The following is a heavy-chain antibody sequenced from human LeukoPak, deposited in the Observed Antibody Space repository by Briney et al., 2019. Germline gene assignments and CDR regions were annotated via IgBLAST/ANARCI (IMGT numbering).Heavy chain of an antibody. CDR1: GFTFSTYS. CDR2: INHSGST. V-gene: IGHV4-34*08. J-gene: IGHJ4*02. Sequence: GSLRLSCAASGFTFSTYSMNWIRQPPGKGLEWIGEINHSGSTNYNPSLKSRVTISVDTSKNQFSLKLSSVTAADTAVYYCAILPAYYYDSSGYYYFDYWGQGTLVTVSS. D-gene: IGHD3-22*01. CDR3: AILPAYYYDSSGYYYFDY.